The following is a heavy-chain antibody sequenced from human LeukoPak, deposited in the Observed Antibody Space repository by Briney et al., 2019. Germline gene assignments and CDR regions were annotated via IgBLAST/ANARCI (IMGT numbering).Heavy chain of an antibody. D-gene: IGHD1-26*01. J-gene: IGHJ5*02. CDR3: ARAHYPLHLDR. V-gene: IGHV3-33*01. CDR1: GFIFSSYG. CDR2: IWYDGSNK. Sequence: PGRSLRLSCAASGFIFSSYGMHWVRQAPGKGLEWVAVIWYDGSNKYYADSVKGRFTISRDNSKNTLYLQMKSLRAEDTAVYYCARAHYPLHLDRWGQGTLVTVSS.